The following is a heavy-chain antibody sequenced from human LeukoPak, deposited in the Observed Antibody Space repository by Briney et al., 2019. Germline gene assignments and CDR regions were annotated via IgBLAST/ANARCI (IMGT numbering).Heavy chain of an antibody. Sequence: GGSLRLSCAASGFTFNDYSINWVRQAPGKGLEWVSSITSSSSYIYYADSVKGRFTISRDNAKNSLYLQMNSLRAEDTAVCYCARERSLANFDYWGQGTLVTVSS. V-gene: IGHV3-21*01. CDR2: ITSSSSYI. J-gene: IGHJ4*02. CDR1: GFTFNDYS. CDR3: ARERSLANFDY.